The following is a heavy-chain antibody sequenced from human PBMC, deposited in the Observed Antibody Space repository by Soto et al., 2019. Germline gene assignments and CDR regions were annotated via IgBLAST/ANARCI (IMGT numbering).Heavy chain of an antibody. CDR2: IYSGGST. CDR3: AREEGVMVRGVPYNWFDP. Sequence: EVQLVESGGGLVQPGGSLRLSCAASGFTVSNNYMSWVRQAPGKGLEWVSVIYSGGSTYYADSVKGRFTISRDNSKNTLYLQMNSLRAEDTAVYYCAREEGVMVRGVPYNWFDPWGQGTLVTVSS. V-gene: IGHV3-66*01. D-gene: IGHD3-10*01. J-gene: IGHJ5*02. CDR1: GFTVSNNY.